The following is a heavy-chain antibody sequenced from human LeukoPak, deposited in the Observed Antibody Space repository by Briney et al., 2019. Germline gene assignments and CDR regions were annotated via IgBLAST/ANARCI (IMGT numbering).Heavy chain of an antibody. V-gene: IGHV3-23*01. Sequence: QPGGSLRLSCAASGFTFINYAMSWVRQAPGKGLEWVSGISGSGASTYYADSVKGRFTISRDNSKNTLYLQMNSLRAEDTAVYYCAKGRLPTDYWGQGTLVTVSS. J-gene: IGHJ4*02. CDR2: ISGSGAST. CDR1: GFTFINYA. CDR3: AKGRLPTDY.